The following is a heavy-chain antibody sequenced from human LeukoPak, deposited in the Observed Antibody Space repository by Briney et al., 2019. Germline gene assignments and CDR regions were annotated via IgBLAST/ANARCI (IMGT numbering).Heavy chain of an antibody. CDR1: GDSFSGYY. J-gene: IGHJ4*02. V-gene: IGHV4-34*01. D-gene: IGHD1-14*01. CDR2: INHSGST. CDR3: ATNVPGTTYFDP. Sequence: KPSETLSLTRAVYGDSFSGYYWTWLRQPPGKGLEWIGEINHSGSTNYNPSLKSRVTISVDTSKNQFSLNLTSVTAADTAAYYCATNVPGTTYFDPWGQGTLVTVSS.